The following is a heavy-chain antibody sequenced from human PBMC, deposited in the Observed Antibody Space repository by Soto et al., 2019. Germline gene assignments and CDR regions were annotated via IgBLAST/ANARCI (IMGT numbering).Heavy chain of an antibody. D-gene: IGHD3-10*01. CDR2: IIPRFGTA. V-gene: IGHV1-69*13. CDR1: GVTFSSYA. J-gene: IGHJ4*02. CDR3: ARPNMVRGVITSLPY. Sequence: SVKVSCKASGVTFSSYAISWVRQAPGQGLEWMGGIIPRFGTANYAQKFQDRVTISADESTSTAYMELSSLRSEDTAVYYCARPNMVRGVITSLPYWGQGTLVTVSS.